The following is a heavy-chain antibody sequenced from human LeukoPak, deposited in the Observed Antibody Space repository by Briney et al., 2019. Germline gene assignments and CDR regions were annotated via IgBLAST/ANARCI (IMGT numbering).Heavy chain of an antibody. V-gene: IGHV3-23*01. D-gene: IGHD3-22*01. J-gene: IGHJ4*02. CDR3: AKTIDSSGYRYYFDY. CDR2: ISISGVTT. CDR1: GFTFSSHA. Sequence: GGSLRLSCAVSGFTFSSHAMSWVRQAPGKGLEWISAISISGVTTYYAASVKGRFSISRDNSKNTVYLQMNSLRAEDTAVYYCAKTIDSSGYRYYFDYWGQGTLVTVSS.